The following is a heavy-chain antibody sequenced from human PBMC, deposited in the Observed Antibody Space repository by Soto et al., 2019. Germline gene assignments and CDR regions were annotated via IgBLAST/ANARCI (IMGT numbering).Heavy chain of an antibody. CDR2: INHSGST. CDR1: GGSFSGYS. CDR3: ARGLFSENYYSGGWYYFDY. J-gene: IGHJ4*02. V-gene: IGHV4-34*01. Sequence: QVQLQQWGAGLLKPSETLSLTCAVYGGSFSGYSWTWIRQSPGKGLEWIGQINHSGSTTYNPSLKSQVTISLATSKNQFSLELSSVTAADTAVYYCARGLFSENYYSGGWYYFDYRGQGTLVTVSS. D-gene: IGHD1-26*01.